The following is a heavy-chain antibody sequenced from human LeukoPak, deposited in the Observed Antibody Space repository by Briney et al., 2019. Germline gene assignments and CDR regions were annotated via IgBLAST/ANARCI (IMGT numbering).Heavy chain of an antibody. CDR2: IYYSGST. V-gene: IGHV4-59*01. D-gene: IGHD7-27*01. Sequence: SETLSLTCTVSGGSISSYYWSWIRQPPGKGLEWIGYIYYSGSTNYNPSLKSRVTISVDTSKNQFSLKLSSVTAADTAVYYCASLLGTDFDYWGQGTRVTVSS. CDR1: GGSISSYY. J-gene: IGHJ4*02. CDR3: ASLLGTDFDY.